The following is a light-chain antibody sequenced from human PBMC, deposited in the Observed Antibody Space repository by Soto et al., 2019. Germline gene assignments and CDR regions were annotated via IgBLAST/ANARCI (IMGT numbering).Light chain of an antibody. CDR3: QQYGSSPPT. V-gene: IGKV3-20*01. J-gene: IGKJ1*01. CDR1: QFVSSTY. CDR2: GAS. Sequence: EIVLTQSPGTLSLSPGERATLSCRASQFVSSTYLAWYQQKPGQAPRLLIYGASSRATGIPDRFSGSGSGTDFTLTNSRLEPEDFAVYYCQQYGSSPPTFGQGTKVEIK.